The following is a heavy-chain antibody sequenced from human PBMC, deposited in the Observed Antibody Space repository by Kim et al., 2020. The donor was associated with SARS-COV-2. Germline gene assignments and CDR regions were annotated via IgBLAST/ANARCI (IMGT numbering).Heavy chain of an antibody. CDR3: AKDFKWELLEYFDY. D-gene: IGHD1-26*01. V-gene: IGHV3-30*18. Sequence: GGSLRLSCAASGFTFSSYGMHWVRQAPGKGLEWVAVISYDGINKYYADSVKVRFTISRDNSKNTLYLQMNSLRAEDTAVYYCAKDFKWELLEYFDYWGQGTLVTVSS. CDR2: ISYDGINK. J-gene: IGHJ4*02. CDR1: GFTFSSYG.